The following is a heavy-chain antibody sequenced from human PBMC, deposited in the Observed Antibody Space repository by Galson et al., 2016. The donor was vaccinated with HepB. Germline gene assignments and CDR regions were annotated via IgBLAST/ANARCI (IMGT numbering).Heavy chain of an antibody. CDR2: ITGSGGRS. CDR1: GFTFSTFA. V-gene: IGHV3-23*01. CDR3: AKGYNILTGLIDY. Sequence: SLRLSCAASGFTFSTFAMSWVRQAPGKGLEWVSSITGSGGRSDFADSVKGRFTISRDNSKNTLFLQMNNLRAEDTAVYYCAKGYNILTGLIDYWGRGTLVTVSS. D-gene: IGHD3-9*01. J-gene: IGHJ4*02.